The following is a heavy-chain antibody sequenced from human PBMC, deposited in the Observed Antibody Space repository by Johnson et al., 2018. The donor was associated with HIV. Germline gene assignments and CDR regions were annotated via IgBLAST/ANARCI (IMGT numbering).Heavy chain of an antibody. D-gene: IGHD3-22*01. Sequence: QVQLVESGGGVVQPGRSLRLSCAASGFTFSSYAMHWVRQAPGKGLEWVAVISYDGSNKYYADSVKGRFIISRDNSKNTLYLQMNSLRAEDTAVYYCARVTLIVVVIHAFDIWGQGTKVTVSS. V-gene: IGHV3-30*04. J-gene: IGHJ3*02. CDR3: ARVTLIVVVIHAFDI. CDR1: GFTFSSYA. CDR2: ISYDGSNK.